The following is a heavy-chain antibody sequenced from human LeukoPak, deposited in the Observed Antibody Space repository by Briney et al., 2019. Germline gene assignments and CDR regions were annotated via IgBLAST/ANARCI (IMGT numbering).Heavy chain of an antibody. J-gene: IGHJ4*02. CDR2: ISSRGSTM. CDR3: ASLKIALPDY. D-gene: IGHD2-21*01. V-gene: IGHV3-48*03. CDR1: GFTFSSYE. Sequence: TGGSLRLSCAASGFTFSSYEMNWVRQAPEKGLEWVSYISSRGSTMYYADSVKGRFTISRDNAKNSLYLQMNSLRAEDTAVYYCASLKIALPDYWGQGTLVTVSS.